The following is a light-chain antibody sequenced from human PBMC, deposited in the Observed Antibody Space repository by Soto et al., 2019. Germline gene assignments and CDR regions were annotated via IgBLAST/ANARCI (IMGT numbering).Light chain of an antibody. CDR2: VAS. CDR3: QQYDNLYT. V-gene: IGKV1-33*01. Sequence: DIQMTQSPSSLSASVGDRVTITCQASQDISNYLNWYQQKPGKAPKLLIYVASHLETGVPSRFSGSRSGTHFTINISSLQAEDIATYYCQQYDNLYTFGQGTKREIK. J-gene: IGKJ2*01. CDR1: QDISNY.